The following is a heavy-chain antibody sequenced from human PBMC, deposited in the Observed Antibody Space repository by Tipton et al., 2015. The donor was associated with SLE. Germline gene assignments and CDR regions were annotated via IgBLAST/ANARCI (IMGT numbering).Heavy chain of an antibody. CDR2: INHSGST. D-gene: IGHD4-17*01. J-gene: IGHJ4*02. V-gene: IGHV4-34*01. Sequence: TLSLTCAVYGGSFSGYYWSWIRQPPGKGLEWIGEINHSGSTNYNPSLKSRVTISVDTAKNQFSLKLSSVTAADTAVYYCARASGYGYYFDYWGQGTLVTVSS. CDR1: GGSFSGYY. CDR3: ARASGYGYYFDY.